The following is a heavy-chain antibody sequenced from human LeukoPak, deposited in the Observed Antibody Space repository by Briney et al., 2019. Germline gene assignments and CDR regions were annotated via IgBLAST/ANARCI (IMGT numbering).Heavy chain of an antibody. J-gene: IGHJ4*02. CDR3: AREGISRKMDFDY. Sequence: GGSLRLSCAASGFTFSGHAMSWVRQAPEKGLEWVSSITNDNYDTFYADSVKGRFTISRDESKNTLYLQMKSLRAEDTAVYYCAREGISRKMDFDYWGQGTLVTVSS. D-gene: IGHD2/OR15-2a*01. CDR2: ITNDNYDT. CDR1: GFTFSGHA. V-gene: IGHV3-23*01.